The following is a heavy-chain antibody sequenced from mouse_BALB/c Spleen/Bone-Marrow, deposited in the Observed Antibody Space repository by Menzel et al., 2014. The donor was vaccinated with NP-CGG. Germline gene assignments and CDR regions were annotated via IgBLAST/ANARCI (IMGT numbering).Heavy chain of an antibody. CDR2: INPSTGYT. Sequence: VQLQQSGAELAKPGASVKMSCKASGYTFTNYWMHWVKQRPGQGLEWIGYINPSTGYTEYNQKFKDKATLTADKSSSTAYMQLSSLTSEDSSVFYCTRRAYGGSYGFAYWGQGTLVTASA. D-gene: IGHD1-1*01. CDR1: GYTFTNYW. CDR3: TRRAYGGSYGFAY. V-gene: IGHV1-7*01. J-gene: IGHJ3*01.